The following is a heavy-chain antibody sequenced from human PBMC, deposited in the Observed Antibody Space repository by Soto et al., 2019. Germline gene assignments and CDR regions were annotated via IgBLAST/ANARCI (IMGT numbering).Heavy chain of an antibody. V-gene: IGHV1-18*01. CDR2: ISAYNGNT. J-gene: IGHJ4*02. CDR3: ARDDATSYDFWSGYYGY. CDR1: AYTFTSYG. Sequence: ASVKVSCKASAYTFTSYGISWVRQAPGQGLEWMGWISAYNGNTNYAQKLQGRVTMTTDTSTSTAYKELRSLRSDDTVVYYCARDDATSYDFWSGYYGYWGQGTLVTVSS. D-gene: IGHD3-3*01.